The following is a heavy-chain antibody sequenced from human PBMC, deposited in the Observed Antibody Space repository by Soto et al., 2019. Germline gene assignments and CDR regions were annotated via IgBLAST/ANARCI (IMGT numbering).Heavy chain of an antibody. CDR3: AREGNPSYYYDSSAPKNRHDAFDI. CDR2: IWYDGSNK. CDR1: GFTFSSYG. Sequence: QVQLVESGGGVVQPGRSLRLSCAASGFTFSSYGMHWVRQAPGKGLEWVAVIWYDGSNKYYADSVKGRFTISRDNSKNTLYLQMNSLRAEDTAVYYCAREGNPSYYYDSSAPKNRHDAFDIWGQGTMVTVSS. D-gene: IGHD3-22*01. J-gene: IGHJ3*02. V-gene: IGHV3-33*01.